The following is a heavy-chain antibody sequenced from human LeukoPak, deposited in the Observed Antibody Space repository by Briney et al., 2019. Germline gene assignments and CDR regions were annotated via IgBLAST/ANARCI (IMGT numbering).Heavy chain of an antibody. CDR2: INAYNGDT. Sequence: GASVKVCCKASGYTFINYAIHWVRQAPGQRLEWMGWINAYNGDTEYSQKLQGRVTITKDTSASTAYMDLSTLRSEDTAVYYCARGSSSDWPLEYWGRGILVTVSS. CDR1: GYTFINYA. D-gene: IGHD6-19*01. CDR3: ARGSSSDWPLEY. J-gene: IGHJ4*02. V-gene: IGHV1-3*01.